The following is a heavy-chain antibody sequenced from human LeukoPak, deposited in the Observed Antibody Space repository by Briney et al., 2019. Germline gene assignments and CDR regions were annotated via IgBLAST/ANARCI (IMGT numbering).Heavy chain of an antibody. J-gene: IGHJ4*02. Sequence: ASVKVSCKASGGTFSSYAISWVRQAPGQGLEWMGGIIPIFGTANYAQKFQGRVTITTDESTSTAYMELGSLRSEDTAVYYCARVGTIFGVAEVPYYFDYWGQGTLVTVSS. V-gene: IGHV1-69*05. CDR1: GGTFSSYA. D-gene: IGHD3-3*01. CDR2: IIPIFGTA. CDR3: ARVGTIFGVAEVPYYFDY.